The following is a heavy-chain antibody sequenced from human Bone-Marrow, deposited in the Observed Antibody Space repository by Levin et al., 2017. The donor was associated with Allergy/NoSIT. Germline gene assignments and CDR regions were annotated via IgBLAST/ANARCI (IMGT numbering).Heavy chain of an antibody. D-gene: IGHD3-3*01. CDR1: GYNFYTFW. V-gene: IGHV5-51*01. CDR3: ARLRPDDYDYWSGYYGTSLFDY. J-gene: IGHJ4*02. CDR2: IYPSDSDS. Sequence: KVSCKVSGYNFYTFWIGWVRQKPGKGLEWMGIIYPSDSDSRYNPSFQGHVTFSFDKATSTAYLRWNSLTTSDSAMYFCARLRPDDYDYWSGYYGTSLFDYWGQGTQVTVSS.